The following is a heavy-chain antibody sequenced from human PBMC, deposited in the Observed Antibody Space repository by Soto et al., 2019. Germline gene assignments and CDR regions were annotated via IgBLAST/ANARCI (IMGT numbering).Heavy chain of an antibody. D-gene: IGHD5-12*01. Sequence: SETLSLTCAVYGGSFSGYYWSWIRQPPGKGLEWIGEINHSGSTNYNPSLKSRVTISVDTSKNQFSLKLSSVTAADTAVYYCARHRYDSGYYSAQGIDIWGQGTMVTVSS. CDR2: INHSGST. CDR1: GGSFSGYY. J-gene: IGHJ3*02. CDR3: ARHRYDSGYYSAQGIDI. V-gene: IGHV4-34*01.